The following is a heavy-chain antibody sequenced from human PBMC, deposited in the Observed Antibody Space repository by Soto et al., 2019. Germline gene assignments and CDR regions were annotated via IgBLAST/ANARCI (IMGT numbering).Heavy chain of an antibody. J-gene: IGHJ4*02. CDR3: ARVGGIGAPPGTDY. D-gene: IGHD6-6*01. V-gene: IGHV1-69*01. Sequence: QVQLVQSGAEVKKPVSSVKVSCKASGGIFSSYAISWLRQAPGQGLEWMGAVIPILGQAYYAQDLQDRVSITAEESTRTTYMELSTLRSEDTAVYFCARVGGIGAPPGTDYWGQGTLVTVSS. CDR2: VIPILGQA. CDR1: GGIFSSYA.